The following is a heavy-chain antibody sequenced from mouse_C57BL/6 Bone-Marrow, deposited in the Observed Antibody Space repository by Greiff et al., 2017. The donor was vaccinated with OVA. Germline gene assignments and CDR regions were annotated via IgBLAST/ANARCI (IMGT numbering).Heavy chain of an antibody. D-gene: IGHD1-1*01. Sequence: EVKLMESGGGLVKPGGSLKLSCAASGFTFSDYGMHWVRQAPEKGLEWVAYISSGSSTIYYADTVKGRFTISRDNAKNTLFLQMTRLRSEDTAMYYCAATVVATNYFDYWGQGTTLTVSS. CDR1: GFTFSDYG. J-gene: IGHJ2*01. V-gene: IGHV5-17*01. CDR3: AATVVATNYFDY. CDR2: ISSGSSTI.